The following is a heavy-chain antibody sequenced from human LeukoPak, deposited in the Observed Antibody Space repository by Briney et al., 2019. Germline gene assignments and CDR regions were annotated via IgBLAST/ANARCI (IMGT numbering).Heavy chain of an antibody. V-gene: IGHV1-46*01. CDR2: INPSGGRT. D-gene: IGHD1-26*01. J-gene: IGHJ3*02. CDR1: GYTFTSYH. CDR3: ARGDGEGATIYAFDI. Sequence: ASVKVSCKASGYTFTSYHIHWVRQAPGQGLEWMGIINPSGGRTSYAQKFQGRLTMTRDMSTSTVYMELSSLRPEDTAVYYCARGDGEGATIYAFDIWGQGTMVSVSS.